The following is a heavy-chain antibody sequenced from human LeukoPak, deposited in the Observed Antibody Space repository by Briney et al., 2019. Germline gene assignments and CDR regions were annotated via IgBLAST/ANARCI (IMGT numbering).Heavy chain of an antibody. CDR3: ATDRIVGATELFDY. CDR1: GYTFTSYG. Sequence: ASVKVSCKASGYTFTSYGISWVRQAPGQGLEWMGGFDPEDGETIYAQKFQGRVTMTEDTSTDTAYMELSSLRSEDTAVYYCATDRIVGATELFDYWGQGTLVTVSS. J-gene: IGHJ4*02. CDR2: FDPEDGET. V-gene: IGHV1-24*01. D-gene: IGHD1-26*01.